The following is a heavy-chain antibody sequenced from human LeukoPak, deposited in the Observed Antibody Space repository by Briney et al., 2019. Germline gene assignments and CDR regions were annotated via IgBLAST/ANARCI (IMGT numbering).Heavy chain of an antibody. D-gene: IGHD1-26*01. CDR3: ARGRVGATGVGFDY. CDR2: IYYSGST. Sequence: SQTLSLTCTVSGGSISSGDYYWSWIRQPPGKGLEWIGYIYYSGSTYYNPSLKSRVTISVDTSKNQFSLKLSSVTAADTAVYYCARGRVGATGVGFDYWGQGTLVTVSS. V-gene: IGHV4-30-4*08. CDR1: GGSISSGDYY. J-gene: IGHJ4*02.